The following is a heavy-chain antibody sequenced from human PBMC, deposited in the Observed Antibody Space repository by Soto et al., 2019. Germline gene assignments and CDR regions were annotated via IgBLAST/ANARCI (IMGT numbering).Heavy chain of an antibody. J-gene: IGHJ3*01. CDR2: FIQIFRTL. CDR3: VRDCRIYYSDPHDEVVAADYEV. V-gene: IGHV1-69*01. D-gene: IGHD3-22*01. Sequence: QVQLIQSEAEVKKPGSSVRVSCTASGGIFGSHGFSWVRRSPGLRLEWVCGFIQIFRTLTYTENFPSRVRIAADESTTTIYLDLSTLPSQDTVVYYCVRDCRIYYSDPHDEVVAADYEVWGQGTMVSVSS. CDR1: GGIFGSHG.